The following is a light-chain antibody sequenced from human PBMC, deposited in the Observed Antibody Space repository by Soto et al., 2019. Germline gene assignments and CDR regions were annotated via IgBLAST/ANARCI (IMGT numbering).Light chain of an antibody. CDR3: QQTYTIPWT. Sequence: DIQMTQSPSSLSASIGDRVIITCRASRSLGVNLSWYQQSPGKAPKLLIYGASNSQGGVSSRFSGSGSGTDFTLTIRSMQLEDSATYYCQQTYTIPWTFGQGSKVEIK. CDR1: RSLGVN. J-gene: IGKJ1*01. V-gene: IGKV1-39*01. CDR2: GAS.